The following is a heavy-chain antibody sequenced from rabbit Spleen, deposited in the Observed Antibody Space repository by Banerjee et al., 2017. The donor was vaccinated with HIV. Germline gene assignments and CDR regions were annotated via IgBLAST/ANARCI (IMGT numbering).Heavy chain of an antibody. CDR2: IDTNNGDT. Sequence: QEQLVESGGGLVQPGGSLKLSCTVSGFSFSSNWICWVRQAPGKGLEWIACIDTNNGDTDYANWPKGRFTISKTSSTTVTLQMTSLTAADTATYFCARNYVNAFDPWGQGTLVTVS. CDR1: GFSFSSNW. J-gene: IGHJ2*01. D-gene: IGHD1-1*01. V-gene: IGHV1S45*01. CDR3: ARNYVNAFDP.